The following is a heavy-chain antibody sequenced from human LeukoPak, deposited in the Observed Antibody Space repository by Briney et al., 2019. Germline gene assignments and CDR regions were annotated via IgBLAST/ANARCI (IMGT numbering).Heavy chain of an antibody. CDR1: GYTFTSYG. Sequence: GAPVKVSCKASGYTFTSYGISWVRQAPGQGLEWMGWISAYNGNTNYAQKLQGRVTMTTDTSTSTAYMELRSLRSDDTAVYYCARGMVRGVSVPPFYYYYGMDVWGQGTTVTVSS. V-gene: IGHV1-18*01. CDR2: ISAYNGNT. CDR3: ARGMVRGVSVPPFYYYYGMDV. D-gene: IGHD3-10*01. J-gene: IGHJ6*02.